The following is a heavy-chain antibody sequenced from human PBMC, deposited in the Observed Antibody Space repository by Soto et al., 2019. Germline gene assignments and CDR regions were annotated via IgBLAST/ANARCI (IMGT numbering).Heavy chain of an antibody. D-gene: IGHD3-22*01. CDR3: ASESDSSGFPFAQRFYYNGMDG. J-gene: IGHJ6*02. CDR2: INSDGSRT. Sequence: GGSLRLSCAASGFTITSYWMHWVRQAPGKGLVWVSRINSDGSRTTYADSVKGRFTISRDNAKNTVYLQMKSLRAEDTALYYCASESDSSGFPFAQRFYYNGMDGWGQGTTVTVSS. V-gene: IGHV3-74*01. CDR1: GFTITSYW.